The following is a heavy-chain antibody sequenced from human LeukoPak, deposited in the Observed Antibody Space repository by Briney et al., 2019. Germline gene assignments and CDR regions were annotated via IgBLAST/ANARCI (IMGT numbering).Heavy chain of an antibody. V-gene: IGHV3-30-3*01. J-gene: IGHJ4*02. D-gene: IGHD3-22*01. CDR1: GFTFSNYW. Sequence: GGSLRLSCVASGFTFSNYWMSWVRQAPGKGLEWVAFISYDGTSKYYADSVKGRFTISRDNSKSTLYLQMNSLRAEDTAVYYCAREYYDSSGSQGDYFDYWGQGTLVTVSS. CDR3: AREYYDSSGSQGDYFDY. CDR2: ISYDGTSK.